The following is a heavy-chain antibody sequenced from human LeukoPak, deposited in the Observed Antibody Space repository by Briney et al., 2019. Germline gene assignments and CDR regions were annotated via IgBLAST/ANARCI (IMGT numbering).Heavy chain of an antibody. V-gene: IGHV3-53*01. J-gene: IGHJ4*02. CDR2: IYDSDST. CDR3: ARSRAFDL. CDR1: GFSVRTNY. Sequence: GGSLRLSCVASGFSVRTNYMNWVRQAPGKRPEWVAIIYDSDSTYYTDSVKGRFTISRDSSKNTVYLRMNSLRIEDTALYYCARSRAFDLWGQGTLVTVSS.